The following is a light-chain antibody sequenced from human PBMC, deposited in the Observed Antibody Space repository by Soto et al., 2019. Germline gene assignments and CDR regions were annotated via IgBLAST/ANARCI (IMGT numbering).Light chain of an antibody. CDR2: EVS. CDR1: SSDVGGYNH. Sequence: QSALTQPPSASGSPGQSVTIICTGTSSDVGGYNHVPWYQHHPGQAPKVMIYEVSERPSGVPDRFSGSKSGNTASLTVSGLQAEDEADYYCSSYADSNNWVFGGGTKLTVL. J-gene: IGLJ2*01. CDR3: SSYADSNNWV. V-gene: IGLV2-8*01.